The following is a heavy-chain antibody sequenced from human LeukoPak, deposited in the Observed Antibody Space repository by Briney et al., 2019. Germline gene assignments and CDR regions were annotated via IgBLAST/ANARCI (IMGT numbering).Heavy chain of an antibody. Sequence: SETLSLTCAVYGGSFSGYYWSWIRQPPGKGLEWIGEINHSGSTNYNPSLKSRVTISVDTSKNQFSLKLCSVTAADTAVYYCARGASDIVVVPAPFDIWGQGTMVTVSS. D-gene: IGHD2-2*01. J-gene: IGHJ3*02. CDR1: GGSFSGYY. CDR2: INHSGST. V-gene: IGHV4-34*01. CDR3: ARGASDIVVVPAPFDI.